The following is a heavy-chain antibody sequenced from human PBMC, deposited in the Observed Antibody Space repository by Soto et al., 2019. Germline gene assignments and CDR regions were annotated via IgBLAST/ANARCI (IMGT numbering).Heavy chain of an antibody. Sequence: KAAETLSLTCAVSVGSFRGYFWSWIRQSPDKGLEWIGEINDSGSTYYNPSFKSRLTISVDTSKSQISLTLTSVTAADSAVYYCQGGDFWGQGTRVTVSS. D-gene: IGHD3-16*01. CDR3: QGGDF. CDR2: INDSGST. V-gene: IGHV4-34*01. J-gene: IGHJ4*02. CDR1: VGSFRGYF.